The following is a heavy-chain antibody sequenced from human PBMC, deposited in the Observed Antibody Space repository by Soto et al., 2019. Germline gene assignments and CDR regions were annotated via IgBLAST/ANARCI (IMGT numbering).Heavy chain of an antibody. CDR2: ISWSGGDK. J-gene: IGHJ4*02. V-gene: IGHV3-9*01. CDR3: VKDSYYDILTGFSYFDY. Sequence: EVQLVESGGDLVQPGRSLRLACAASGFTFDNYAMHWVRQLPGKGLEWVSGISWSGGDKAYAASVKGRCSISRDNATKSLYLHIDSLRLEDTAVYYCVKDSYYDILTGFSYFDYWGRGIPVTVSS. CDR1: GFTFDNYA. D-gene: IGHD3-9*01.